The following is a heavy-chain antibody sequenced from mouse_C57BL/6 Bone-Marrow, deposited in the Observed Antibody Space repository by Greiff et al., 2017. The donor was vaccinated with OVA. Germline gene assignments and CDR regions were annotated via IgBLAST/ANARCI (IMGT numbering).Heavy chain of an antibody. V-gene: IGHV1-54*01. J-gene: IGHJ3*01. CDR1: GYAFTNYL. CDR3: ARGGGLRYFWFAY. D-gene: IGHD1-1*01. CDR2: LNPGSGGT. Sequence: VQLQQSGAELVRPGTSVKVSCKASGYAFTNYLIEWVKQRPGQGLEWIGVLNPGSGGTNYNEKFKGKATLTADKSSSTAYMQLSSLTSEDSAVYFCARGGGLRYFWFAYWGQGTLVTVSA.